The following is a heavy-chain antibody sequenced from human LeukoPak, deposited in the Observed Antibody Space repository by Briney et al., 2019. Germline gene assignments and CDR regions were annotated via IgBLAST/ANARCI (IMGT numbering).Heavy chain of an antibody. CDR3: ASFSVVGIPMPPAV. CDR1: GFTFSRYW. CDR2: INSDGSRT. V-gene: IGHV3-74*01. J-gene: IGHJ4*02. D-gene: IGHD2-2*01. Sequence: GGSLRLSCAASGFTFSRYWMYWVRQAPGKGLVWVSRINSDGSRTSYADSVKGRFTISRDNAKNTLFLQINSLRVEGTAVYYCASFSVVGIPMPPAVWGQGTLVTVSS.